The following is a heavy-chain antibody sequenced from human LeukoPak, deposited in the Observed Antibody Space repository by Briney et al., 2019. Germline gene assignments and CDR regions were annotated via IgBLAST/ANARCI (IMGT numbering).Heavy chain of an antibody. V-gene: IGHV1-46*01. Sequence: GASVKVSCKAPGYTFTSDYIHWVRQAPGQGLEWMGIINPSGSTNYAQNFQGRVTMTRDTSTSTVYMELSSLRSEDTAVYYCARVEGGWDSSGYYFEYFQHWGQGTLVTVSS. D-gene: IGHD3-22*01. CDR1: GYTFTSDY. CDR2: INPSGST. J-gene: IGHJ1*01. CDR3: ARVEGGWDSSGYYFEYFQH.